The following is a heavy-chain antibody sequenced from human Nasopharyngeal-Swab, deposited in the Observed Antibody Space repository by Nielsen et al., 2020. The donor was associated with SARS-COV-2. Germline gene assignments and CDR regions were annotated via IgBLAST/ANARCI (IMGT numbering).Heavy chain of an antibody. CDR3: AREEGGPTSYYHYGLDV. CDR2: IYHSGST. Sequence: SETLSLTCAVSGGSISSSNWWTWVRQPPGKGLEWIGEIYHSGSTNYNPSLKSRVTISVDKSKNQLSLKLNSVTAADTAVYYCAREEGGPTSYYHYGLDVWGQGTTVTVSS. D-gene: IGHD3-16*01. V-gene: IGHV4-4*02. J-gene: IGHJ6*02. CDR1: GGSISSSNW.